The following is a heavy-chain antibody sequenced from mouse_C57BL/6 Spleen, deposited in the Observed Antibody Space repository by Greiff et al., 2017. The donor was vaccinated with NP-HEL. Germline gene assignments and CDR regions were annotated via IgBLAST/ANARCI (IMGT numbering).Heavy chain of an antibody. CDR1: GFTFSSYG. J-gene: IGHJ2*01. CDR3: ARELDYYFDY. CDR2: ISSGGSYT. V-gene: IGHV5-6*02. Sequence: DVKLVESGGDLVKPGGSLKLSCAASGFTFSSYGMSWVRQTPDKRLEWVATISSGGSYTYYPDSVKGRFTISRDNAKNTLYLQMSSLKSEDTAMYYCARELDYYFDYWGQGTTLTVSS.